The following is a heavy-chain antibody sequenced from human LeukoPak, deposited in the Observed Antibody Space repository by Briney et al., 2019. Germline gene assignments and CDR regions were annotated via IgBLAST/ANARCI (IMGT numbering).Heavy chain of an antibody. CDR2: IYYSGST. Sequence: SETLSLTCAVYGGSFSGYYWSWIRQPPGKGLEWIGYIYYSGSTNCNPSLKSRVTISVDTSKNQFSLKLSSVTAADTAVYYCAGLWFGEPYYMDVWGKGTTVTVSS. V-gene: IGHV4-59*01. CDR3: AGLWFGEPYYMDV. D-gene: IGHD3-10*01. CDR1: GGSFSGYY. J-gene: IGHJ6*03.